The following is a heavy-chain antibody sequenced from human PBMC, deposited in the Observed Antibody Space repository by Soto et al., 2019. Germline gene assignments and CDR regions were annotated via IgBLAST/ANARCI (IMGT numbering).Heavy chain of an antibody. CDR2: IIPICGTA. CDR3: AISVGYGRYFRH. CDR1: GGTFCSDA. V-gene: IGHV1-69*13. Sequence: SVKVSCKASGGTFCSDAISWVRQAPGQGLEWKGGIIPICGTANYAQKFQGRVTITADESTSTAYMTLSSLRSEDTAVYYCAISVGYGRYFRHWGQGTLVNLSS. J-gene: IGHJ1*01. D-gene: IGHD4-17*01.